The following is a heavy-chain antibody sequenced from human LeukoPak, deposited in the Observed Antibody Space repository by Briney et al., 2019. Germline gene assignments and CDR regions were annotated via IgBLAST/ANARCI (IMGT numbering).Heavy chain of an antibody. CDR1: GFTFSNYW. D-gene: IGHD3-3*01. J-gene: IGHJ6*04. CDR3: ARESDFWSGPGIGRPLDV. CDR2: IKQDGSET. V-gene: IGHV3-7*03. Sequence: GGSLRLSCAASGFTFSNYWMNWVRQAPGKGLECSANIKQDGSETYYADSVKGRFTISRDNAKNSLYLQMNSLRAEDTAVYYCARESDFWSGPGIGRPLDVWGNGTTVTVSS.